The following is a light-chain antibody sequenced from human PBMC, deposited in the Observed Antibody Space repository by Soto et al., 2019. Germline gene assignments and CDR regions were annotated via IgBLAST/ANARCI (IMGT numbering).Light chain of an antibody. CDR1: QGIRND. CDR2: AAS. V-gene: IGKV1-17*01. J-gene: IGKJ1*01. CDR3: LQHNTYPWT. Sequence: DIQMTQSPSSLSASVGDRVTITCRASQGIRNDLDWYQQKPGKAPKRLIYAASSLQSGVPSRFRGSGSGTEFTLTISSLQPEDFATYYCLQHNTYPWTFGQGTKVEIK.